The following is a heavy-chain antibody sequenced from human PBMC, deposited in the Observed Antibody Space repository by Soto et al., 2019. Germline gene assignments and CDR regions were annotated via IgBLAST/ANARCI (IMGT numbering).Heavy chain of an antibody. J-gene: IGHJ4*02. CDR3: ARGVSAGVDY. CDR1: GYSFTSLD. D-gene: IGHD1-26*01. Sequence: ASVKVSCKASGYSFTSLDINWVRQTAGQGLEWMGWMEPSTGRTGYAQKFQGRVTMTSDTSINTAYMELTTLTSDDTAFYYCARGVSAGVDYWGQGTLVTV. CDR2: MEPSTGRT. V-gene: IGHV1-8*01.